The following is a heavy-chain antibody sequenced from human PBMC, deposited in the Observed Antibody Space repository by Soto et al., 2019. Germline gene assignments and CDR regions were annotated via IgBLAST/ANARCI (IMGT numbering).Heavy chain of an antibody. V-gene: IGHV1-18*01. CDR3: ARARAHIVVVTAKGDAFDI. CDR1: GYTFTSYG. CDR2: ISAYNGNT. J-gene: IGHJ3*02. D-gene: IGHD2-21*02. Sequence: ASVKVSCKASGYTFTSYGISWVGQAPGQGLEWMGWISAYNGNTNYAQKLQGRVTMTTDTSTSTAYTELRSLRSDDTAVYYCARARAHIVVVTAKGDAFDIWGQGTMFTV.